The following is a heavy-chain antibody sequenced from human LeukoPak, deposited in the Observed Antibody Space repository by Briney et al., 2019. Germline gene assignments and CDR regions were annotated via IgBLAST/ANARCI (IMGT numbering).Heavy chain of an antibody. J-gene: IGHJ4*02. CDR1: GYTFTSYD. V-gene: IGHV1-2*02. CDR2: INPNSGGT. CDR3: ARDVLHLGNFDY. Sequence: ASVKVSCKASGYTFTSYDINWVRQATGQGLEWMGWINPNSGGTNYAQKFQGRVTMTRDTSISTAYMELSRLRSDDTAVYYCARDVLHLGNFDYWGQGTLVTVSS. D-gene: IGHD3-16*01.